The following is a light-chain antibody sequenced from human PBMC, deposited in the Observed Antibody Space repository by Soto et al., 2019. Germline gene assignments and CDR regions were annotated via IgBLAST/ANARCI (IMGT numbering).Light chain of an antibody. Sequence: DIKMAQCPCSMSASVGDRVTITCRASQSISSYFNWYQQKPVKAPKFLSYAVSSLQSGVPSRFTGSGSGPDFTLTISSLQPEDVATYYFRQPYSTPRTFGEGTKVEIK. CDR2: AVS. CDR1: QSISSY. J-gene: IGKJ1*01. CDR3: RQPYSTPRT. V-gene: IGKV1-39*01.